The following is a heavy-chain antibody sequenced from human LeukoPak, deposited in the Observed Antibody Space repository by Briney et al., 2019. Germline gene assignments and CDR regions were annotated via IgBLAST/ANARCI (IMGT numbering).Heavy chain of an antibody. J-gene: IGHJ4*02. CDR3: ARGNTAMDPYYFDY. CDR2: IYYSGST. D-gene: IGHD5-18*01. CDR1: GGSFSGYY. V-gene: IGHV4-59*01. Sequence: SETLSLTCTVSGGSFSGYYWSWIRQPPGKGLEWIGYIYYSGSTNYNPSLKSRVTISVDTSKNQFSLKLSSVTAADTAVYYCARGNTAMDPYYFDYWGQGTLVTVSS.